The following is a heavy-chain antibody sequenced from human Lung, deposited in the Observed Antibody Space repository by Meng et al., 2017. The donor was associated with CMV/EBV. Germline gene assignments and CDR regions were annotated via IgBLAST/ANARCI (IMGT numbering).Heavy chain of an antibody. CDR1: GFTFRTYP. Sequence: GGSLRLSXAASGFTFRTYPMSWVRQAPGKGLEWVSTISNSGGYSTYYADSVEGRFTISRDNSKNTLYLQMNSLRVDDTAVYYCAKTFYGSSWYDGYYFDYWGQGTLVTVSS. D-gene: IGHD6-13*01. CDR2: ISNSGGYST. V-gene: IGHV3-23*01. CDR3: AKTFYGSSWYDGYYFDY. J-gene: IGHJ4*02.